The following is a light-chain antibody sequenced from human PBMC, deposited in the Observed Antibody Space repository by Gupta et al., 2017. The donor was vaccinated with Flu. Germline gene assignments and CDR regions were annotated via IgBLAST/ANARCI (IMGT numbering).Light chain of an antibody. CDR3: QQSDRPPWT. CDR1: QTISNY. CDR2: AAS. V-gene: IGKV1-39*01. Sequence: DIQMTQSPSSLSASVGDRVTITCRASQTISNYVNWYQQKPGEAPKFLIYAASSLQSGVPSRFSGSGSGTYFTLTISRLQPEDFATYYCQQSDRPPWTFGQGTXVEIK. J-gene: IGKJ1*01.